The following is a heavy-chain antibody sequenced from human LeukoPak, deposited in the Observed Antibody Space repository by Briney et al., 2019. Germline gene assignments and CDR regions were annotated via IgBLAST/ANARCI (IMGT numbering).Heavy chain of an antibody. CDR1: GFIFGNFW. J-gene: IGHJ4*02. V-gene: IGHV3-7*01. CDR3: TTDGGDY. Sequence: GGSLRLSCAASGFIFGNFWMGWVRQAPGKGLEWVAYIKQDGSEKYYVDSVKGRFTISRDNAKNSLYLQMNSLRAEDTAVYYCTTDGGDYWGQGTLVTVSS. CDR2: IKQDGSEK.